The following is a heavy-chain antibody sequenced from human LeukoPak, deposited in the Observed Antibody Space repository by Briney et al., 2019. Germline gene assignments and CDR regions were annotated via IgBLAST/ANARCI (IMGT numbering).Heavy chain of an antibody. D-gene: IGHD2-2*01. J-gene: IGHJ5*02. V-gene: IGHV1-24*01. CDR1: GYTLTELS. CDR3: ATADCSSTSCWVDP. CDR2: FDPEDGET. Sequence: ASVKVSCKVSGYTLTELSMHWVRQAPGEGLEWMGGFDPEDGETIYAQKFQGRVTMTEDTSTDTAYMELSSLRSEDTAVYYRATADCSSTSCWVDPWGQGTLVTVSS.